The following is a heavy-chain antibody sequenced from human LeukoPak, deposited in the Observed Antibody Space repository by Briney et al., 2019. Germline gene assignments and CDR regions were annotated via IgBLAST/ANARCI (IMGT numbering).Heavy chain of an antibody. J-gene: IGHJ4*02. D-gene: IGHD3-10*01. Sequence: GGSLRLSCAAPGFTFSSYAMSWVRQAPGKGLEWVADIRHDGSDEYNVDSVKGRFTISRDNAKNSLFLHMNSLRAEDTAVYYCARDGFGSYFSLDYWGQGALVTVSS. CDR1: GFTFSSYA. CDR3: ARDGFGSYFSLDY. CDR2: IRHDGSDE. V-gene: IGHV3-7*04.